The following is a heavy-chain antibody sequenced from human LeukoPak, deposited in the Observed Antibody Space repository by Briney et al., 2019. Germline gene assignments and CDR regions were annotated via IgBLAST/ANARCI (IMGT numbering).Heavy chain of an antibody. CDR2: GYYSGST. CDR1: GGSISSYY. V-gene: IGHV4-59*01. J-gene: IGHJ4*02. D-gene: IGHD1-14*01. CDR3: AREDLPGEIGY. Sequence: PSETLSLTCTVSGGSISSYYWSWIRQPPGKGREWEGYGYYSGSTNYNPTLTSQVSISVDTSKNQFSLQLSSVTAVDTAVYYCAREDLPGEIGYWGQGTLVTVSS.